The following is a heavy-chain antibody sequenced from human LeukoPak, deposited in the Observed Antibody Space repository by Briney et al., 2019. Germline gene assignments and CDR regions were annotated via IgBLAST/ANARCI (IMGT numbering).Heavy chain of an antibody. CDR3: ARHVVAVGFDY. CDR2: IFSSSTYI. Sequence: PGGSLRLSCAASGFTFNTYSMNWVRQAPGKGLEWVSFIFSSSTYIYYTDSVKGRFTISRDNAKNSLYLQMNSLRAEDTAVYYCARHVVAVGFDYWGQGTLVTVSS. CDR1: GFTFNTYS. V-gene: IGHV3-21*01. D-gene: IGHD3-22*01. J-gene: IGHJ4*02.